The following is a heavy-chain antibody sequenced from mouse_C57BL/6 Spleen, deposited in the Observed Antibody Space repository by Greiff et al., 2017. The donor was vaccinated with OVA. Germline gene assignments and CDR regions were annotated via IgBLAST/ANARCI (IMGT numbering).Heavy chain of an antibody. J-gene: IGHJ1*03. Sequence: ESGPGLVKPSQSLSLTCSVTGYSITSGYYWNWIRQFPGNKLEWMGYISYDGSNNYNPSLKNRISITRDTSKNQFFLKLNSVTTEDTATYYCARDEGGYYGWYFDVWGTGTTVTVSS. CDR1: GYSITSGYY. V-gene: IGHV3-6*01. CDR2: ISYDGSN. CDR3: ARDEGGYYGWYFDV. D-gene: IGHD2-3*01.